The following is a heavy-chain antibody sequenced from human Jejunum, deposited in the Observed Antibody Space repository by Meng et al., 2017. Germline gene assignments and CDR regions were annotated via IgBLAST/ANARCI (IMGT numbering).Heavy chain of an antibody. D-gene: IGHD5/OR15-5a*01. J-gene: IGHJ4*02. CDR2: INSGDGGT. Sequence: VQLVESGGGIVQPGGSLRLSCVASGFTFSSYWMHWVRQAPGKGLEWVSAINSGDGGTAYADSVKGRFIISRDNSKNTLYLQMDSLRVEDTAVYYCAKRLSTSASYYFDHWGQGTLVTVSS. CDR1: GFTFSSYW. V-gene: IGHV3-23*04. CDR3: AKRLSTSASYYFDH.